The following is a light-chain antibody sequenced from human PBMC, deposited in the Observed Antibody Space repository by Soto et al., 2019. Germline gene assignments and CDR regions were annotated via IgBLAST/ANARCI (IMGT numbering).Light chain of an antibody. Sequence: QSALTQPASVSGSPGQSITISCTGTSSDVGGYNYVSWYQQHPGKAPKLMIYEVSNRPSGVSNRFSGSKSGNTASLTNSGLKAEDEADYYCSSYTSSSTLVFGTGTKLTVL. CDR2: EVS. J-gene: IGLJ1*01. CDR3: SSYTSSSTLV. V-gene: IGLV2-14*01. CDR1: SSDVGGYNY.